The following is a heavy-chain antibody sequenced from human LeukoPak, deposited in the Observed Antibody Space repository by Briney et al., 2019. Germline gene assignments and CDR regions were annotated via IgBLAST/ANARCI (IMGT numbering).Heavy chain of an antibody. Sequence: GGSLQLSSAASGFTFSKYGMHWVRQAPGKGLEWLALIWYDGDNKYYADSVKGRFSISRDKSKNTLCLEMNAVRAEDTAVYYCAREWGLIAVAGGPGYWGQGTPVTV. J-gene: IGHJ4*02. CDR2: IWYDGDNK. CDR3: AREWGLIAVAGGPGY. V-gene: IGHV3-33*01. D-gene: IGHD6-19*01. CDR1: GFTFSKYG.